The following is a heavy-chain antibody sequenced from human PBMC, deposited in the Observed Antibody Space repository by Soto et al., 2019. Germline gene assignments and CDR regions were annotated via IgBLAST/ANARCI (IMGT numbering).Heavy chain of an antibody. D-gene: IGHD3-22*01. CDR3: AHIYRYDSSGYYSVYFDY. CDR2: IYWDDDK. Sequence: QITLKESGPTLVKPTQTLTLTCTFSGFSLSTSGVGVGWIRQPPGKALEWLALIYWDDDKRYSPSLKRRLTITKDTSKNQVVLTMTNMDPVDTATYYCAHIYRYDSSGYYSVYFDYWGQGTLVTVSS. J-gene: IGHJ4*02. CDR1: GFSLSTSGVG. V-gene: IGHV2-5*02.